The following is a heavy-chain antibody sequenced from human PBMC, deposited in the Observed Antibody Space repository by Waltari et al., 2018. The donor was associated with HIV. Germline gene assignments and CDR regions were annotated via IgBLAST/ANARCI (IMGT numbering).Heavy chain of an antibody. CDR3: ARDLRD. V-gene: IGHV4-61*02. J-gene: IGHJ3*01. Sequence: QVQLQESGPGLVKPSQTLSLTCPVPGVSINGGSYYWSWIRQPAGKGLEWIGRIYTSGSTNYNPSLKSRVTISVDTSKNQFSLKLTSVTAADTAVYYCARDLRDWGQGTMVTVSS. CDR1: GVSINGGSYY. CDR2: IYTSGST.